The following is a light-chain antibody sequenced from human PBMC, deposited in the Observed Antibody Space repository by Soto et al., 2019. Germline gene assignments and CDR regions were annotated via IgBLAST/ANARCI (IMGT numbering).Light chain of an antibody. V-gene: IGKV3-15*01. CDR1: QSISSE. Sequence: EIVMTQSPATLSVSPGESATLSCRASQSISSELACDQQKPGQPPRLLIYGASTRATGVPARFTGSGSGSDFTLTISGLQSEDFAVYYCHQGHNWPLTFGQGTRLEI. J-gene: IGKJ2*01. CDR3: HQGHNWPLT. CDR2: GAS.